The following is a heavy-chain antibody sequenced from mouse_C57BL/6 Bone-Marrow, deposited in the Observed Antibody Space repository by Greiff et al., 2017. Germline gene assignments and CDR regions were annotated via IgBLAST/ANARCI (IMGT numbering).Heavy chain of an antibody. CDR1: GFNIKDDY. D-gene: IGHD1-1*01. Sequence: EVKLQQSGAELVRPGASVKLSCTASGFNIKDDYMHWVKQRPEQGLEWIGWIDPENGDTEYASKFQGKATITADTSSNTAYLQLSSLTSEDTAVYYCTTEADYYGSSYGWYFDVWGTGTTVTVSS. CDR2: IDPENGDT. V-gene: IGHV14-4*01. CDR3: TTEADYYGSSYGWYFDV. J-gene: IGHJ1*03.